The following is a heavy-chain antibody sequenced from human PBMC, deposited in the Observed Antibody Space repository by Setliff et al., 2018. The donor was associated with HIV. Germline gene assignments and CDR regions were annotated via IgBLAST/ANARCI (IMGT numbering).Heavy chain of an antibody. J-gene: IGHJ4*02. D-gene: IGHD3-3*01. CDR1: GYTFTTFR. V-gene: IGHV1-18*01. CDR2: ISAYNDNT. Sequence: GASVKVSCKASGYTFTTFRINWVRQAPGQGLEWMGWISAYNDNTNYAQKFQGRVTMTTDTSARTGYMELRNLRSDDTAVYYCARYNFWSGYESDYWGQGTLVTVSS. CDR3: ARYNFWSGYESDY.